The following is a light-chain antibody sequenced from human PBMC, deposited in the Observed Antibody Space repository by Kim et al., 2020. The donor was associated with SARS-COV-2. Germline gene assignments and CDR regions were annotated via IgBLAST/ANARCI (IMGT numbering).Light chain of an antibody. Sequence: SVSPGQTASITCSGGGLGDKYVCWYQQKPGQSPVLVIYQDKKRPSGIPERFSGSNSGNTATLTISGTQAMDEADYYCQAWDSTSVVFGGGTQLTVL. CDR1: GLGDKY. V-gene: IGLV3-1*01. J-gene: IGLJ2*01. CDR3: QAWDSTSVV. CDR2: QDK.